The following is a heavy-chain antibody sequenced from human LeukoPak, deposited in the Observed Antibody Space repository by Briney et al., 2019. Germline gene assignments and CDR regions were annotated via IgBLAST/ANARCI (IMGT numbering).Heavy chain of an antibody. J-gene: IGHJ4*02. CDR1: GFSQRTYV. CDR3: ASGPSYLKYFEY. D-gene: IGHD2-15*01. Sequence: PGGSLGLSCVASGFSQRTYVMNWFRQAPGKGLEWVSTISVGAEYIFYADSVRGRFTISRDDSNNAVYLQMHSLRAEDTALYYCASGPSYLKYFEYWGPGTLVIVSS. CDR2: ISVGAEYI. V-gene: IGHV3-23*01.